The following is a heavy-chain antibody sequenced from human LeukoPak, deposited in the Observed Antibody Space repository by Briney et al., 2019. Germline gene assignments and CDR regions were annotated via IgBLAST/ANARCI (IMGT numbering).Heavy chain of an antibody. CDR3: ARESRMIAFDI. Sequence: SETLSLTCTVSSGSMNSDIHYWTWIRQPAGKGLEWIGRVYSSGNSGTTNYNPSLQSRVTVSLDTSKNQVSLKLTSVTAADTAVYFCARESRMIAFDIWGQGTMVTVSS. CDR2: VYSSGNSGTT. CDR1: SGSMNSDIHY. D-gene: IGHD2-2*01. V-gene: IGHV4-61*02. J-gene: IGHJ3*02.